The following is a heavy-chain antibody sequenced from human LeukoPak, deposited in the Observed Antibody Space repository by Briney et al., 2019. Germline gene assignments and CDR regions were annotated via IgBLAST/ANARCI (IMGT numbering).Heavy chain of an antibody. V-gene: IGHV3-30*02. CDR2: IRYDGSNK. J-gene: IGHJ4*02. CDR1: GFTFSSYG. D-gene: IGHD3-16*02. Sequence: GGSLRLSCAASGFTFSSYGMHWVRQAPGKGLEWVAFIRYDGSNKYYADSVKGRFTISRDNSKNTLYLQMNSLRAEDTAVYYCAKGAPGYDYVWGSYHTDYWGQGTLVTVSS. CDR3: AKGAPGYDYVWGSYHTDY.